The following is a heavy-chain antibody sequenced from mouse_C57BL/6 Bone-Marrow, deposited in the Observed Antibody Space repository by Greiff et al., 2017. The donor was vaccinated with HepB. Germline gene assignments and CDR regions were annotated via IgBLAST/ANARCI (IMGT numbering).Heavy chain of an antibody. D-gene: IGHD2-2*01. CDR2: IDPSDSET. CDR1: GYTFTSYW. CDR3: ASWGYGYDGRFYFYY. Sequence: VQLQQPGAELVRPGSSVKLSCKASGYTFTSYWMHWVKQRPIKGLEWIGNIDPSDSETHYNQKFKDKATLTVDKSSSTAYMQFSSLTSEDSAIYYCASWGYGYDGRFYFYYWGQGTPLTVSS. J-gene: IGHJ2*01. V-gene: IGHV1-52*01.